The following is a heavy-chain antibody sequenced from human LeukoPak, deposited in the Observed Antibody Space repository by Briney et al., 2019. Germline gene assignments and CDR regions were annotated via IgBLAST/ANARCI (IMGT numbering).Heavy chain of an antibody. CDR1: GYTFTGYY. V-gene: IGHV1-2*02. D-gene: IGHD1-26*01. CDR3: ARGATWGANLDY. J-gene: IGHJ4*02. CDR2: INPNSGGT. Sequence: ASVKVSCKASGYTFTGYYMHWVRQAPGQGLGWMGWINPNSGGTNYAQKFQGRVTMTRDTSISTAYMELSRLRSDDTDVYYCARGATWGANLDYWGQGTLVTVSS.